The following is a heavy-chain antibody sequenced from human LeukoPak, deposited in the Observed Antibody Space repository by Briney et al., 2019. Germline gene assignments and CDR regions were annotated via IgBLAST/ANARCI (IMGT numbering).Heavy chain of an antibody. Sequence: PSQTLSLTCTVSGASISSGGYYWSWLCQHPAKGLEWIGYIYYTGSTYYNPSLKSRVTMSVDTSKNQFSLKLSSVTAADTAVYYCAKARVKVSYAFDIWGQGTMVTVSS. CDR1: GASISSGGYY. CDR2: IYYTGST. D-gene: IGHD5/OR15-5a*01. CDR3: AKARVKVSYAFDI. V-gene: IGHV4-31*03. J-gene: IGHJ3*02.